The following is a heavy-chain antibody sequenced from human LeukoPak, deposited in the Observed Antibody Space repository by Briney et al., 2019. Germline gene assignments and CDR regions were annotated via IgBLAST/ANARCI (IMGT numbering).Heavy chain of an antibody. CDR1: GYTFTGYY. J-gene: IGHJ4*02. CDR2: INPNSGGT. V-gene: IGHV1-2*02. Sequence: ASVKVSCKASGYTFTGYYMHWVRQPPGQGLEWMGWINPNSGGTNYAQKFQGRVTMTRDTSISTAYMELSRLRSDDTAVYYCARDSFISGSYYKNPPFGYWGQGTLVTVSS. CDR3: ARDSFISGSYYKNPPFGY. D-gene: IGHD3-10*01.